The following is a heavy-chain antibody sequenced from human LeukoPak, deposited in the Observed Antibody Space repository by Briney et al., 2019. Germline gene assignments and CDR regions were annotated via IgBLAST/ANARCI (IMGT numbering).Heavy chain of an antibody. CDR2: IDWDDDK. CDR3: ARIRGSRYYFDY. D-gene: IGHD6-13*01. J-gene: IGHJ4*02. CDR1: GFSLTTNGMC. V-gene: IGHV2-70*11. Sequence: SGPTLVKPTQTLTLTCTFSGFSLTTNGMCVNWIHQPPGKALEWLARIDWDDDKYYSTSLRTMLTISKDTSKNQVVLTMTNMDPVDTATYYCARIRGSRYYFDYWGQGTLVTVSS.